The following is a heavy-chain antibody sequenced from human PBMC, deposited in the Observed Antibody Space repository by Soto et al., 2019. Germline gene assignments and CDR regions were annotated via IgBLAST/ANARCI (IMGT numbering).Heavy chain of an antibody. J-gene: IGHJ4*02. CDR1: GFTFSDYY. CDR3: ARDLGYYDSSGYFDY. V-gene: IGHV3-11*01. CDR2: VSSSDSTV. D-gene: IGHD3-22*01. Sequence: QVHLVESGGGLVKPGGSLRLSCAGSGFTFSDYYMIWIRQAPGKGLEWISYVSSSDSTVYYADSVKGRFTISRDNAKNSLYLQMNSLRVEDTAVYYCARDLGYYDSSGYFDYWGQGTLVTVSS.